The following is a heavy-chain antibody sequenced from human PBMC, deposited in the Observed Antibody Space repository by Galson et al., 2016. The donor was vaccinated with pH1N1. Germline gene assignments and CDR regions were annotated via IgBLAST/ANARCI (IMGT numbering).Heavy chain of an antibody. J-gene: IGHJ4*02. Sequence: SVKVSCKASGYTFTSYDLNWVRQAPGQGLEWMGRISTFSGSTEYTQKFQGRVTVTTDTSTSTAYMELNSLRSDDTAVYYCARVNTYDSSGYYPFDYWGQGTQVTVSS. CDR1: GYTFTSYD. V-gene: IGHV1-18*01. CDR2: ISTFSGST. D-gene: IGHD3-22*01. CDR3: ARVNTYDSSGYYPFDY.